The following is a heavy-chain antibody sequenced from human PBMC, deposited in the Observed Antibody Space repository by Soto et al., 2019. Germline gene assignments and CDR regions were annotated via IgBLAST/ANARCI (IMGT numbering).Heavy chain of an antibody. CDR3: TRRDFYSLGTEFDY. V-gene: IGHV2-5*02. D-gene: IGHD3-16*01. Sequence: QITLKESGPTLVKPTQTLTLTCTFSGFSLSTSGVGVGWIRQPPGKALEWLALIYWDDDKRYTPSLKSRLTITKDTSKNQVVLTMTNMDPVDTATYYCTRRDFYSLGTEFDYWGQGTLVTVSS. J-gene: IGHJ4*02. CDR2: IYWDDDK. CDR1: GFSLSTSGVG.